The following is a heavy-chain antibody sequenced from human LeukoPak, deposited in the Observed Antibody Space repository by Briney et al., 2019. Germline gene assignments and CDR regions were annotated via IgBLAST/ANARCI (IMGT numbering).Heavy chain of an antibody. J-gene: IGHJ4*02. CDR3: ARGNFWSGYPYFDY. V-gene: IGHV4-30-4*01. CDR1: GGSISSGDYY. Sequence: PSETLSLTCTVSGGSISSGDYYWSWIRQPPGKGLEWIGHIYYSGSTYYNPSLKSRVTISVDTSKNQFSLKLSSVTAADTAVYYCARGNFWSGYPYFDYWGQGTLVTVSS. CDR2: IYYSGST. D-gene: IGHD3-3*01.